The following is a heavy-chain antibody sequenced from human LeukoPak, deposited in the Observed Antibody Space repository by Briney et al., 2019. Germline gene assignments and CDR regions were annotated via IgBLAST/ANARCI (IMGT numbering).Heavy chain of an antibody. V-gene: IGHV3-30-3*01. CDR1: GFTFSSYA. Sequence: PGRSLRLSCAASGFTFSSYAMHWVRQAPGKGLEWVAVISYDGSNKYYADSVKGRFTISRDNSKNTLYLQMNSLRAEDTAVYYCARDGLLGYCSSTSCPTPTFDYWGQGTLVTVSS. CDR2: ISYDGSNK. D-gene: IGHD2-2*01. CDR3: ARDGLLGYCSSTSCPTPTFDY. J-gene: IGHJ4*02.